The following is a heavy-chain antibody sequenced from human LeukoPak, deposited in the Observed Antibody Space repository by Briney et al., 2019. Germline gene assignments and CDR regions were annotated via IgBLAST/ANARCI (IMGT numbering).Heavy chain of an antibody. D-gene: IGHD3-3*01. CDR3: ARDDVNTYYDFWSGYFLVSGSYGMDV. CDR1: GYTFTSYG. V-gene: IGHV1-18*01. J-gene: IGHJ6*02. Sequence: ASVKVSCRASGYTFTSYGISWVRQAPGQGLEWMGWISAYNGNTNYAQKLQGRVTMTTDTSTSTACMELRSLRSDDTAVYYCARDDVNTYYDFWSGYFLVSGSYGMDVWGQGTTVTVSS. CDR2: ISAYNGNT.